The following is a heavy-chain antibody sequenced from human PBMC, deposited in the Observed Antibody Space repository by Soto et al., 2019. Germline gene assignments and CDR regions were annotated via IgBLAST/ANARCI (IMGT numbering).Heavy chain of an antibody. V-gene: IGHV3-48*02. CDR2: IDSGGTSI. J-gene: IGHJ4*02. CDR3: ARQTWDYYSSQRDY. Sequence: EVQLLESGGGLVQPGGSLRLSCAASGFTFRSYSMNWVRQAPGKGLEWVSYIDSGGTSIYYADSVKGRFTVSRDNAKNSLCLQMSSLRDEDTAVYYCARQTWDYYSSQRDYWGQGTLITVSS. D-gene: IGHD3-10*01. CDR1: GFTFRSYS.